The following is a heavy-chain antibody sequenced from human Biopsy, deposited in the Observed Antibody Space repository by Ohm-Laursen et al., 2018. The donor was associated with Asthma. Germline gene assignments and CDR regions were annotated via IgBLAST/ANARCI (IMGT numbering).Heavy chain of an antibody. J-gene: IGHJ6*02. V-gene: IGHV3-48*04. CDR3: ARGGYCTSPTCPWGRYATDV. D-gene: IGHD2-2*01. Sequence: SLRLSCTASGFSFSEFVMNWVRQAPGKGLEWVSYISSSSSTIYYADSVKGRFTISRDNAKNSLYLHMNSLRAEDTAVYYCARGGYCTSPTCPWGRYATDVWGQGTTVTVSS. CDR2: ISSSSSTI. CDR1: GFSFSEFV.